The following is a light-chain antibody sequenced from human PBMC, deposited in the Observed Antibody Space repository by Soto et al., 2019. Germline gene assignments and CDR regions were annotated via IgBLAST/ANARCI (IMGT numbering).Light chain of an antibody. J-gene: IGLJ1*01. CDR3: SSYSSSTVRYV. CDR1: SSDVGSYDF. V-gene: IGLV2-14*01. Sequence: QSVLTQPASVSGSPGQSITMSCTGTSSDVGSYDFVSWYQQHPGKAPKLLIYEVSNRPSGVSARFSGSKSDNTASLTISGLQDADEADYFCSSYSSSTVRYVFGSGTKLTVL. CDR2: EVS.